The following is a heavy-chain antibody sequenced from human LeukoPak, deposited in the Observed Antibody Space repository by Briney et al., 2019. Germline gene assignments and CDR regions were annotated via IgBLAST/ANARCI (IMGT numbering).Heavy chain of an antibody. CDR2: IYTSGST. V-gene: IGHV4-4*07. CDR3: ARARDYYDSSAYPNWFDP. J-gene: IGHJ5*02. Sequence: SETLSLTCTVSGGSISSYYWSWIWQPAGTGLEWIGRIYTSGSTNYNPSLKSRVTISVDKSKNQFSLKLSSVTAADTAVYYCARARDYYDSSAYPNWFDPWGQGTLVTVSS. D-gene: IGHD3-22*01. CDR1: GGSISSYY.